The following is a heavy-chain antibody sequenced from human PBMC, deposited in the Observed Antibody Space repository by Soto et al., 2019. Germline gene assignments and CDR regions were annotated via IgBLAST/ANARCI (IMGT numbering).Heavy chain of an antibody. V-gene: IGHV1-46*01. D-gene: IGHD3-22*01. CDR3: ARGGIDYGSSGYPDDDAFDS. Sequence: ASVKVSCKASGYTFTSYYMHWVRQAPGQGLEWMGIINPSGGSTSYAQKFQGRVTMTRDTSTSTVYMELSSLRSEDTAVYYCARGGIDYGSSGYPDDDAFDSWGQGTRVSVS. J-gene: IGHJ3*02. CDR2: INPSGGST. CDR1: GYTFTSYY.